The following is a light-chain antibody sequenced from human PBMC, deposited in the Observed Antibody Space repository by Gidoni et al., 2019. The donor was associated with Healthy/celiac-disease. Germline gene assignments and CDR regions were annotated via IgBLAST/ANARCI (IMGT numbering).Light chain of an antibody. CDR2: RNT. CDR3: AAWDDSLSGLRV. Sequence: QSVLTQPPSASGTPGQSVTISCYGSSSNIGSNYVYWYQQLPGTAPKLLTYRNTQRPSGVPDRFSGSKSGTSASLAISGLRSEDEADYYCAAWDDSLSGLRVFGGGTKLTVL. CDR1: SSNIGSNY. V-gene: IGLV1-47*01. J-gene: IGLJ2*01.